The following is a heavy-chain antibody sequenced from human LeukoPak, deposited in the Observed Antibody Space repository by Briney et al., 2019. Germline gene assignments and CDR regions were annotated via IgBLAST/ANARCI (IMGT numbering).Heavy chain of an antibody. CDR3: AREAYCGGDCYSGFDY. Sequence: PSETLSLTCSVSGDSISYFYWSWIRQAAGKGPEWIGRINSSGSTEYNASLKSRVTISVDTSKNQFSLKLSSVTAADTAVYYCAREAYCGGDCYSGFDYWGQGTLVTVSS. CDR2: INSSGST. CDR1: GDSISYFY. D-gene: IGHD2-21*02. J-gene: IGHJ4*02. V-gene: IGHV4-4*07.